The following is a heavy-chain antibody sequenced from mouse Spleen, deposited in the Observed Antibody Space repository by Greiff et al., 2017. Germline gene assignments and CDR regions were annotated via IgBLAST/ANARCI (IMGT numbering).Heavy chain of an antibody. CDR2: IYPRSGNT. CDR1: GYTFTSYG. CDR3: ASPPYYS. D-gene: IGHD1-1*01. Sequence: QVQLKQSGAELARPGASVKLSCKASGYTFTSYGISWVKQRTGQGLEWIGEIYPRSGNTYYNEKFKGKATLTADKSSSTAYMELRSLTSEDSAVYFCASPPYYSWGQGTTRTVSS. J-gene: IGHJ2*01. V-gene: IGHV1-81*01.